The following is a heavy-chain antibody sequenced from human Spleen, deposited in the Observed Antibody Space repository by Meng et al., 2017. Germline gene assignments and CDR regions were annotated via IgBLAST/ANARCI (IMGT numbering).Heavy chain of an antibody. CDR3: ARGPTTMAHDFDY. D-gene: IGHD4-11*01. J-gene: IGHJ4*02. CDR1: GGSCSDYY. V-gene: IGHV4-34*01. Sequence: QGQRQGWGGGWLKPSVPLSLTCVVSGGSCSDYYWSWIRQPPGKGLEWIGEINHSGSTNYNPSLESRATISVDTSQNNLSLKLSSVTAADSAVYYCARGPTTMAHDFDYWGQGTLVTVSS. CDR2: INHSGST.